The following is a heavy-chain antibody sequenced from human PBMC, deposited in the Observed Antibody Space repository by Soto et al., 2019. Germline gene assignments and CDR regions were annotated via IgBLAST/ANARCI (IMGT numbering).Heavy chain of an antibody. CDR1: GGSFSSGAYH. Sequence: SLTCTVSGGSFSSGAYHWSWVRQHPGQGLEWIASISYRGITYSNPSLKSRLSMSVDTSKNQFSLNLTSVTATDTAVYYCATVVIPGTRHTDFDSRGQGVSVTVSS. CDR3: ATVVIPGTRHTDFDS. J-gene: IGHJ5*01. V-gene: IGHV4-31*02. D-gene: IGHD2-21*01. CDR2: ISYRGIT.